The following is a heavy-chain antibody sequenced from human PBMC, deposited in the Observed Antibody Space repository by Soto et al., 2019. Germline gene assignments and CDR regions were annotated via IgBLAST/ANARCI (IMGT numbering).Heavy chain of an antibody. CDR3: ARDRTDCSRTSGPIDH. D-gene: IGHD2-2*01. V-gene: IGHV3-11*01. CDR2: ISGRTNSR. Sequence: QVQLVESGGGLVKPGGSLRLSCTASGFTFSDHYMTWIRQTPGKGLEWVAYISGRTNSRFYADSVKGRFTISRDNTLNTLSLQMNNLRAEDTAVYYCARDRTDCSRTSGPIDHWSLGTRVIVSS. CDR1: GFTFSDHY. J-gene: IGHJ4*01.